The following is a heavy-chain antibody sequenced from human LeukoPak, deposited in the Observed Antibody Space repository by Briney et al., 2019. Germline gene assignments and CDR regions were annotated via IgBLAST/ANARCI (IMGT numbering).Heavy chain of an antibody. Sequence: PGGSLRLSCAASGFTFSSYGMHWVRQAPGKGLEWVAFIRYDGSNKYYADSVKGRFTISRDNAKNSLYLQMNSLRAEDMALYYCARVTDLITMIVGNFDYWGQGTLVTVSS. D-gene: IGHD3-22*01. V-gene: IGHV3-30*02. CDR3: ARVTDLITMIVGNFDY. CDR1: GFTFSSYG. CDR2: IRYDGSNK. J-gene: IGHJ4*02.